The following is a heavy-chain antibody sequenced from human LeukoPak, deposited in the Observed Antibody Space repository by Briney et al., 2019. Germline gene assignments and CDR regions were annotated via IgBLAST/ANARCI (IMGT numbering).Heavy chain of an antibody. CDR2: ISYDGSNK. CDR3: ARDQDDSFDY. CDR1: GFTFSSYA. D-gene: IGHD2-15*01. V-gene: IGHV3-30-3*01. Sequence: SGGSLRLSCAASGFTFSSYAMHWVRQAPGKGLEWVAVISYDGSNKYYADSVKGRFTISRDNSKNTLYLQMNSLRAGDTAVYYCARDQDDSFDYWGQGTLVTVSS. J-gene: IGHJ4*02.